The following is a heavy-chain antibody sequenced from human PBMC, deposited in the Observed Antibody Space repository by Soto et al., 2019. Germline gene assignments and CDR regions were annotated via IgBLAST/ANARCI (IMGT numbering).Heavy chain of an antibody. J-gene: IGHJ6*02. D-gene: IGHD3-16*01. V-gene: IGHV3-23*01. CDR3: AVWAHWLSNNYHHGLDV. Sequence: GGSLRRSFTVSGLTFETYAMSGVRQATGKELQWVCASHGSGYTSYYAYSVTGLFTISRDDSHNTVHLQLNSLSAEDTPTYFCAVWAHWLSNNYHHGLDVWAQGTMVPVSS. CDR2: SHGSGYTS. CDR1: GLTFETYA.